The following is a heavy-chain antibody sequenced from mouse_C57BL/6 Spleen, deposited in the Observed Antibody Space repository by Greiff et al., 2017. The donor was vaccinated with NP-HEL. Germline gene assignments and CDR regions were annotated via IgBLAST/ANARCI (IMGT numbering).Heavy chain of an antibody. V-gene: IGHV1-59*01. CDR1: GYTFTSYW. Sequence: QVQLQQPGAELVRPGTSVKLSCKASGYTFTSYWMHWVKQRPGQGLEWIGVIDPSDSYTNYNQKFKGKATLTVDTSSSTAYMQLSSLTSEDSAVYYCARTAQANDYWGQGTTLTVSS. CDR2: IDPSDSYT. D-gene: IGHD3-2*02. CDR3: ARTAQANDY. J-gene: IGHJ2*01.